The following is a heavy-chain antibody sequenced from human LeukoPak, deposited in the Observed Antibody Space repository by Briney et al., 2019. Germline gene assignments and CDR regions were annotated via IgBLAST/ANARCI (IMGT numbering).Heavy chain of an antibody. CDR1: GFTFSSYD. Sequence: GGSLRLSCAASGFTFSSYDMSWVRQAPGKGLEWVSAISGSVGSTYYADSVKGRFTISRDNSKNTLYLQMNSLRAEDTAVYYCAKAAAQLLWFGNDWGQGTLVTVSS. D-gene: IGHD3-10*01. V-gene: IGHV3-23*01. CDR3: AKAAAQLLWFGND. J-gene: IGHJ4*02. CDR2: ISGSVGST.